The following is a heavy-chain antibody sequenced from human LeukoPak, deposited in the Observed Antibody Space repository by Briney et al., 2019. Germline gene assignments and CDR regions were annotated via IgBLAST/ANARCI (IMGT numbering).Heavy chain of an antibody. V-gene: IGHV3-23*01. CDR1: GFTLSRSA. CDR2: INAGGRP. J-gene: IGHJ5*02. Sequence: GGSLRLSCTVSGFTLSRSAMSWVRQAPGKGLEWVSSINAGGRPFYADPVKGRFTISRDNSNTLYLQLNNVRAEDTAVYFCAQDVTGGAGSWGQGTLVTVSS. CDR3: AQDVTGGAGS. D-gene: IGHD2-8*02.